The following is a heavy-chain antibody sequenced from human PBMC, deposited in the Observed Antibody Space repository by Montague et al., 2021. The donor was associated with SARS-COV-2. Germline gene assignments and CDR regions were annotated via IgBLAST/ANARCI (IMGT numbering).Heavy chain of an antibody. D-gene: IGHD6-13*01. CDR3: ARFFSSWTD. Sequence: SETLSLTCAVSGGSISSGNWWSWVHQPPGKGLEWIGEIYHSGSTXYNPSLKSRVTISLDKSKNQFSLNLSSATAADTAVYYCARFFSSWTDWGQGTLVTVSS. CDR2: IYHSGST. J-gene: IGHJ4*02. V-gene: IGHV4-4*02. CDR1: GGSISSGNW.